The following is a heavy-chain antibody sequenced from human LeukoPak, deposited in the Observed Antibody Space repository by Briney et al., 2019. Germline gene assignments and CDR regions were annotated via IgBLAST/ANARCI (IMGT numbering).Heavy chain of an antibody. D-gene: IGHD3-22*01. CDR3: ARVGKYYDSSGYQRDFQH. J-gene: IGHJ1*01. CDR1: GGSISSYY. CDR2: IYYSGST. Sequence: SETLSLTCTVSGGSISSYYWSWIRQPPGKGLEWIGYIYYSGSTNYNPSLKSRVTISVDTSKNQFSLKLSSVTAADTAVYYCARVGKYYDSSGYQRDFQHWGQGTLVTVSS. V-gene: IGHV4-59*01.